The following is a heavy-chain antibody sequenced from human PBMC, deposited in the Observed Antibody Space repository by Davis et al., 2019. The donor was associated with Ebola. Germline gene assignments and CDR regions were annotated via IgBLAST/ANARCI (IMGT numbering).Heavy chain of an antibody. CDR1: GASISSYY. CDR3: ASPVSSGWFYSDY. J-gene: IGHJ4*02. V-gene: IGHV4-59*08. Sequence: MPSETLSLTCTVSGASISSYYWSWIRQPPGKGLEWIGYIHYSGSTNYSPSLKSRVTISVDTSKNQISLRLTSVTAADTAVYFCASPVSSGWFYSDYWSQGTLVTVSS. CDR2: IHYSGST. D-gene: IGHD6-19*01.